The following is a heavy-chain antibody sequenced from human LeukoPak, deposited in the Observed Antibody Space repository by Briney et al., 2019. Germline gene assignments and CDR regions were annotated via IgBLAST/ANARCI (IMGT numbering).Heavy chain of an antibody. CDR2: ISYDGGNE. V-gene: IGHV3-30*18. D-gene: IGHD2-21*01. J-gene: IGHJ4*02. CDR1: GFTFSTYG. Sequence: GGSLRLSCAASGFTFSTYGMHWVRQAPGKGLEWVAVISYDGGNEYYADSVKGRFTISRDNYKNTLYLQMSSLRAEDTAVYYCAKEFNRGLPDYWGQGTLVTVPS. CDR3: AKEFNRGLPDY.